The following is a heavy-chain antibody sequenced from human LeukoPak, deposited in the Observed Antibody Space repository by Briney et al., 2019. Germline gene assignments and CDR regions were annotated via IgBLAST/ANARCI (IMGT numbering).Heavy chain of an antibody. D-gene: IGHD3-22*01. V-gene: IGHV1-18*01. CDR1: GYTFTSYG. CDR2: ISAYNGNT. CDR3: ASLQNYFDSRPK. J-gene: IGHJ3*01. Sequence: ASVKVSCKASGYTFTSYGISWVRQAPGQGLEWMGWISAYNGNTNYAQKLQGRVTMTTDTSTSTAYMELRSLRSDDTAVYFCASLQNYFDSRPKWGQGTMVTVSS.